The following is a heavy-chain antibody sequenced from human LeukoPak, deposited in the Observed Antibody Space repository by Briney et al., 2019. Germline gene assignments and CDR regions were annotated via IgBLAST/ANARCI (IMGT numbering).Heavy chain of an antibody. Sequence: SETLSLTCTVSGGSISSGGYYWSWIRQHPGKGLEWIGYIYYSGSTYYNPSLESRVTISVDTSKNQFSLKLSSVTAADTAVYYCARDRGAMIEYYFDYWGQGTLVTVSS. D-gene: IGHD2-2*01. CDR2: IYYSGST. J-gene: IGHJ4*02. V-gene: IGHV4-31*03. CDR3: ARDRGAMIEYYFDY. CDR1: GGSISSGGYY.